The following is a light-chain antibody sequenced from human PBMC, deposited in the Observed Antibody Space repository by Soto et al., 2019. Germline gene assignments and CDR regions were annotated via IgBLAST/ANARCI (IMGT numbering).Light chain of an antibody. Sequence: DIQMTQSPATLSASVGGRVTITCRASQSISSWLAWYQQKPGKVPKLLIDDASSLESGVPSRFSGSGSGTEFTLTISSLQPDDFATYYCQQYNTYPWTFGQGTKV. V-gene: IGKV1-5*01. CDR3: QQYNTYPWT. CDR1: QSISSW. CDR2: DAS. J-gene: IGKJ1*01.